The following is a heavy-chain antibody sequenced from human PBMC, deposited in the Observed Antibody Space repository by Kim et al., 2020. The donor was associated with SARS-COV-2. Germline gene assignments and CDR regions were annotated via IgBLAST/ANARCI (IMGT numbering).Heavy chain of an antibody. CDR1: GFTFSSYA. CDR3: AKNEAVAGIGDWGDAFDI. V-gene: IGHV3-33*06. J-gene: IGHJ3*02. Sequence: GGSLRLSCAASGFTFSSYAMHWVRQAPGKGLEWVAVIWYDGSNKYYADSVKGRFTISRDNSKNTLYLQMNSLRAEDTAVYYCAKNEAVAGIGDWGDAFDIWGQGTMVTVSS. D-gene: IGHD6-19*01. CDR2: IWYDGSNK.